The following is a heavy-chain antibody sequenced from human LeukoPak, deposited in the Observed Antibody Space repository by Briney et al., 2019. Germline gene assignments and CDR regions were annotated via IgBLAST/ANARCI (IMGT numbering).Heavy chain of an antibody. Sequence: SQTLSLTCRVSGGSVSSGGFFWTWVRQYPGGRLEWIGYISYSGRTYSDSSLQSRVTMSLDTSTNQFSLRLSSVTAADTAMYFCARYYCGGSYCPGIDSWGQGTLVTVSS. V-gene: IGHV4-31*03. D-gene: IGHD2-21*01. J-gene: IGHJ4*02. CDR1: GGSVSSGGFF. CDR3: ARYYCGGSYCPGIDS. CDR2: ISYSGRT.